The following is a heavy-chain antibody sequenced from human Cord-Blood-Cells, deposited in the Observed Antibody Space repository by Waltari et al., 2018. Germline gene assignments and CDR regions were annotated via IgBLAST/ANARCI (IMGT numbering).Heavy chain of an antibody. CDR1: GLPSDDYG. CDR2: INWNGGST. J-gene: IGHJ3*02. CDR3: ARDQGRKGPGIVGADAFDI. V-gene: IGHV3-20*01. Sequence: EVQLVESGGGVVRPGGSLRLSCAASGLPSDDYGMRWVRQAPGKGLEWVSGINWNGGSTGYADSVKGRFTISRDNAKNSLYLQMNSLGAEDTALYHCARDQGRKGPGIVGADAFDIWGQGTMVTVSS. D-gene: IGHD1-26*01.